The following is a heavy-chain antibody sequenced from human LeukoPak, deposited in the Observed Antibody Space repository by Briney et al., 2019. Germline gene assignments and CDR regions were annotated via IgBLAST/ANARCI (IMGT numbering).Heavy chain of an antibody. CDR3: ARGSYCTNGVCYTGWFDP. J-gene: IGHJ5*02. V-gene: IGHV1-18*01. CDR2: ISAYNGNT. Sequence: GASVRVSCKASGYTFTSYGISWVRQAPGQGLEWMGWISAYNGNTNYAQKLQGRVTMTTDTSTSTAYMELRSLRSDDTAVYDCARGSYCTNGVCYTGWFDPWGQGTLVTVSS. CDR1: GYTFTSYG. D-gene: IGHD2-8*01.